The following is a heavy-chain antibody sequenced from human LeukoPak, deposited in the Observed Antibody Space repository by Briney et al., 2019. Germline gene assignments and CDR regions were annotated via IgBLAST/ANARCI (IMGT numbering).Heavy chain of an antibody. CDR2: ITSTTTYT. V-gene: IGHV3-21*01. Sequence: PGGSLRLSCAASGFTFSSYWMSWVRQAPGKGLEWVSSITSTTTYTYYADSVKGRFTISRDNAKNSLFLQMNSLRAEDTAVYYCVRCTFVLHKRCSAFDVWGQGTMVTVSA. D-gene: IGHD1-1*01. J-gene: IGHJ3*01. CDR1: GFTFSSYW. CDR3: VRCTFVLHKRCSAFDV.